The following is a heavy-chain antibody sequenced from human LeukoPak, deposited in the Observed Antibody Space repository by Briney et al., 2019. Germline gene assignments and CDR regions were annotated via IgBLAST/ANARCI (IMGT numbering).Heavy chain of an antibody. CDR3: TKITTGTVNY. Sequence: PGGSLRLSCAASGCTFRNYAMTWVRQAPGKGLEWVSDISGSADSTNYADSVKGRFTISRDNSKNTLYLQMNSLRAEDTAIYYCTKITTGTVNYWGQGTLVTVSS. CDR1: GCTFRNYA. J-gene: IGHJ4*02. D-gene: IGHD1-1*01. V-gene: IGHV3-23*01. CDR2: ISGSADST.